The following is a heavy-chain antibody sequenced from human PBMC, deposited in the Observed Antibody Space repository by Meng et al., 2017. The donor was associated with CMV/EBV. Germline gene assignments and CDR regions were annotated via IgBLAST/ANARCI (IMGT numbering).Heavy chain of an antibody. CDR2: ISSSSSDI. Sequence: GGSLRLSCAASGFTFSSYSMNWVRQAPGRGLEWVSSISSSSSDIYYADSVKGRFTISRDNAKNSLYLQMNSLRAEDTAVYYCARDLESLYYYYGMDVWGQGTTVTVSS. V-gene: IGHV3-21*01. CDR3: ARDLESLYYYYGMDV. J-gene: IGHJ6*02. D-gene: IGHD3-3*01. CDR1: GFTFSSYS.